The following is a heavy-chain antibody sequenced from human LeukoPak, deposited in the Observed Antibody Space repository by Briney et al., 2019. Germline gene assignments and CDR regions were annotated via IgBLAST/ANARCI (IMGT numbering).Heavy chain of an antibody. Sequence: PSETLSLTCAVSGGSISSGGYSWSWIRQPPGKGLEWIGYIYHSGSTYYNPSLKSRVTISVDRSKNQFSLKLSSVTAADTAVYYCTITIFVGAYYGMDVWGQGTTVTVSS. D-gene: IGHD3-3*01. CDR1: GGSISSGGYS. CDR3: TITIFVGAYYGMDV. CDR2: IYHSGST. V-gene: IGHV4-30-2*01. J-gene: IGHJ6*02.